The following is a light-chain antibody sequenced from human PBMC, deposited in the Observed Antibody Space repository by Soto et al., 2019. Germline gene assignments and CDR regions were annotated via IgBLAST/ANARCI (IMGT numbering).Light chain of an antibody. CDR2: DAS. Sequence: IVLTQSPATLSLSPGERATLSCRTSLSGSVYLDWYQQKPGQAPRLLISDASNRATGIPARFSGSGSGTDFTLTISSLEPEDFAVYYCHQRQYWPPITFGQGTRLEIK. J-gene: IGKJ5*01. CDR3: HQRQYWPPIT. CDR1: LSGSVY. V-gene: IGKV3-11*01.